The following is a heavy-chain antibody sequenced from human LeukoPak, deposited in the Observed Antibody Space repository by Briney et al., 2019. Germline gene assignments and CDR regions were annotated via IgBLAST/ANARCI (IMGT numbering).Heavy chain of an antibody. CDR3: ARHNPYFDY. D-gene: IGHD1-14*01. CDR2: IHYRGNTYSGST. CDR1: GGSISSGTYY. Sequence: SETLSLTCTVSGGSISSGTYYWGWVRQPPGKGLEWIGNIHYRGNTYSGSTYYNPSLKSRVTISVDTSKNQFSLKLNSVTAADTALYYCARHNPYFDYWGQGTLVTASS. V-gene: IGHV4-39*01. J-gene: IGHJ4*02.